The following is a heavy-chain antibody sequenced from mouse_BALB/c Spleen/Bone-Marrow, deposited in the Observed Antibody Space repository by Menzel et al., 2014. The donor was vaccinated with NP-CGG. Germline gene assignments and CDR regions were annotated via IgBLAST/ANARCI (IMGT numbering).Heavy chain of an antibody. Sequence: VPLQKPGAELAKPGASVKMSVPASGYTFTSYWIHWIKQRPGQGLEWLGYINPSTGYTEYNQKFKDKATLTADKSSSTAYMQLTSLTSDDSAVYYCARFYDGYYLPRDDWGTGNNLKVS. CDR1: GYTFTSYW. CDR3: ARFYDGYYLPRDD. CDR2: INPSTGYT. V-gene: IGHV1-7*01. J-gene: IGHJ2*01. D-gene: IGHD2-3*01.